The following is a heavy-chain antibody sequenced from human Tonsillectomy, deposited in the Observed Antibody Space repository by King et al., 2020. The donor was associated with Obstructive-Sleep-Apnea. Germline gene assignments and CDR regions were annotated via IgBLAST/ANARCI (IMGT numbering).Heavy chain of an antibody. J-gene: IGHJ4*02. V-gene: IGHV3-33*01. Sequence: HVQLVESGGGVVQPGRSLRICCVASGFRFSNYGMHWVRQAPGKGLEWVAVTWNAGSDTFYADSVKGRFTVSRDNSKNTVYLHINSLRAGDTAVYYCARSPGQLVFYFDYWGQGTLVTVSS. CDR1: GFRFSNYG. D-gene: IGHD6-13*01. CDR3: ARSPGQLVFYFDY. CDR2: TWNAGSDT.